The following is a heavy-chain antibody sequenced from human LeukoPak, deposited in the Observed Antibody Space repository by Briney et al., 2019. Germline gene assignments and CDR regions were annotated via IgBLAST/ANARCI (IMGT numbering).Heavy chain of an antibody. CDR3: ARGRIYGDY. V-gene: IGHV4-59*01. Sequence: SEALSLTCIVSGGSISSYYWSWMRHPPGKGLECIGYIYYSGNTNYNPSLKSRVTIPVDTSKNQFSLKRSSVTAADTAVYYCARGRIYGDYWGQGTLVTVSS. D-gene: IGHD4-17*01. J-gene: IGHJ4*02. CDR2: IYYSGNT. CDR1: GGSISSYY.